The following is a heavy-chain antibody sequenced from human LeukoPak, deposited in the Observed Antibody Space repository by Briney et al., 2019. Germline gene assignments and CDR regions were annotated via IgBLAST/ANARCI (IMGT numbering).Heavy chain of an antibody. CDR1: GFTFRSHW. CDR3: AKLSDYAVDYYYYYMDV. Sequence: GGSLRLSCAASGFTFRSHWMSWVRQAPGKGLEWVSGISGSGGGTYYADSVKGRFTISRDNSENTVYLQMNSLRAEDTAVYYCAKLSDYAVDYYYYYMDVWGRGTTVTISS. D-gene: IGHD4-17*01. CDR2: ISGSGGGT. V-gene: IGHV3-23*01. J-gene: IGHJ6*03.